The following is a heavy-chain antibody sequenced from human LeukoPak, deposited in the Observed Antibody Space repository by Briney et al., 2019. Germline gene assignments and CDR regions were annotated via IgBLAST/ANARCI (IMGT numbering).Heavy chain of an antibody. V-gene: IGHV3-9*01. Sequence: GRSLRLSCAASGFTFDDDAMHWVRQAPGKGLEWVSGISWNSGSIGYADSVKGRFTISRDNAKNSLYLQMNSLRAEDTALYYCVRGYYYYGMDVWGQGTTVTVSS. CDR1: GFTFDDDA. CDR2: ISWNSGSI. J-gene: IGHJ6*02. CDR3: VRGYYYYGMDV.